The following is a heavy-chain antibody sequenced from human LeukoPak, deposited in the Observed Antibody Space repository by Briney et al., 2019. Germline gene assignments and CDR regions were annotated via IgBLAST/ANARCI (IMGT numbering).Heavy chain of an antibody. D-gene: IGHD4-17*01. V-gene: IGHV4-38-2*01. Sequence: SETLSLTCGVSGYSISSGYYWGWIRQPPGKGVEGIGSIYDSGSTYYNPSLKSRVTISVDTSTNQFSLKLTSVTAADTAVYYCARKTTVTAIILDWGQGTLVTVSS. CDR3: ARKTTVTAIILD. J-gene: IGHJ4*02. CDR2: IYDSGST. CDR1: GYSISSGYY.